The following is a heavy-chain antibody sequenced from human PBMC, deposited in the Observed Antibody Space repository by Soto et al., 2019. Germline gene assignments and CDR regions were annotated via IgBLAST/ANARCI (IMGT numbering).Heavy chain of an antibody. CDR2: IWYDGSNK. J-gene: IGHJ4*02. V-gene: IGHV3-33*01. Sequence: QVQLVESGGGVVQPGRSLRLSCAASGFTFSSYGMHWVRQAPGKGLEWVAVIWYDGSNKYYADSVKGRFTISRDNSKNTLYLQMNSLRAEDTGVYYCAGSITMIVVGLFDYWGQGTLVTVSS. CDR3: AGSITMIVVGLFDY. CDR1: GFTFSSYG. D-gene: IGHD3-22*01.